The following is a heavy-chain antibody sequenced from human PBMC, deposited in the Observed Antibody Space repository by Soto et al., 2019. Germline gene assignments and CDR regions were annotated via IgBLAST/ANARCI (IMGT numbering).Heavy chain of an antibody. CDR3: ARAYSAVKGKGGMDV. V-gene: IGHV4-4*07. CDR2: ISSSEST. J-gene: IGHJ6*02. D-gene: IGHD6-13*01. CDR1: GGSISSNY. Sequence: PSETLSLTCTVSGGSISSNYWNWIRQPAGKGLEWIGRISSSESTNYKPSLKRRVTMSLDTSKNQFSLKVYSVTAADTAVYFCARAYSAVKGKGGMDVWGQGTTVTVSS.